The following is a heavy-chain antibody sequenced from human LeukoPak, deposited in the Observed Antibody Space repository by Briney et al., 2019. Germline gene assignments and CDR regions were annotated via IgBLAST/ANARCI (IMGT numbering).Heavy chain of an antibody. V-gene: IGHV4-39*07. CDR2: IYYSGST. CDR3: ARDPSQSWLVGGYFDY. CDR1: GGSISSSSYY. D-gene: IGHD6-19*01. J-gene: IGHJ4*02. Sequence: SETLSLTCTVSGGSISSSSYYWGWIRQPPGKGLEWIGSIYYSGSTYYNPSLKSRVTISVDTSKNQFSLKLSSVTAADTAVYYCARDPSQSWLVGGYFDYWGQGTLVTVSS.